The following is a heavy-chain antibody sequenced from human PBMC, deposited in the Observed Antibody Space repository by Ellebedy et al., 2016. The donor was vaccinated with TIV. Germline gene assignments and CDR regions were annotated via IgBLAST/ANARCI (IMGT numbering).Heavy chain of an antibody. V-gene: IGHV3-30*04. D-gene: IGHD1-1*01. CDR1: GFTFITYA. CDR3: AREHMTSTGSPLDY. CDR2: LSYDGSHK. Sequence: GESLKISCAASGFTFITYAMHWVRQTPGKGLEWVAVLSYDGSHKFYADSVKGRFTISRDISKNTLYLQMNSLRAEDTAVYYCAREHMTSTGSPLDYWGQGTLVTVSS. J-gene: IGHJ4*02.